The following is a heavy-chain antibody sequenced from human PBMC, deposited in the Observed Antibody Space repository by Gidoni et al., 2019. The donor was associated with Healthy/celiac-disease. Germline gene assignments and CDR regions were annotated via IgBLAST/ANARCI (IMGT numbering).Heavy chain of an antibody. V-gene: IGHV3-11*06. CDR3: ARMKLWFGELAGGYGMDV. CDR1: GFTFSDYY. D-gene: IGHD3-10*01. Sequence: QVQLVESGGGLVKPGGSLRLSCAASGFTFSDYYMSWIRQAPGKGLEWVSYISSSSSYTNYADSVKGRFTISRDNAKNSLYLQMNSLRAEDTAVYYCARMKLWFGELAGGYGMDVWGQGTTVTVSS. CDR2: ISSSSSYT. J-gene: IGHJ6*02.